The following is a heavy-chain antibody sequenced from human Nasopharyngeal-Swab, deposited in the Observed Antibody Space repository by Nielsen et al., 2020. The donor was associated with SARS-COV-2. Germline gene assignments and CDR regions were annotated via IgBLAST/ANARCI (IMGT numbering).Heavy chain of an antibody. Sequence: GGSLRLSCAASGFSISGYWMHWVRQAPGKGLVWVSRISSDGSANYADSATGRFTISRDNAKNTVYLQMNSLRDEDTAVYYCLRGMAGYGWFDPWGQGTLVTVSS. J-gene: IGHJ5*02. V-gene: IGHV3-74*01. D-gene: IGHD2-2*03. CDR1: GFSISGYW. CDR3: LRGMAGYGWFDP. CDR2: ISSDGSA.